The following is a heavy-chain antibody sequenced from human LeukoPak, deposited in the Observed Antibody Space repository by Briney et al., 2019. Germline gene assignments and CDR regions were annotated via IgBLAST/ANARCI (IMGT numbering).Heavy chain of an antibody. D-gene: IGHD6-19*01. V-gene: IGHV4-30-2*01. J-gene: IGHJ4*02. Sequence: SQTLSLTCAVSGGSISSGGYSWSWIRQPPGKGLEWIGYIYHSGSTYYNPSLKSRVTISADRSKNQFSLKLSSVTAADTAVYYCASTGYSSGWYDYWGQGTLVTVSS. CDR3: ASTGYSSGWYDY. CDR2: IYHSGST. CDR1: GGSISSGGYS.